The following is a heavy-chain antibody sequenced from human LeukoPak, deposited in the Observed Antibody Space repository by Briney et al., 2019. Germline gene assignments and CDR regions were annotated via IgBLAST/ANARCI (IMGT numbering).Heavy chain of an antibody. CDR3: AKVMKGSERLTMVRGVIIKTAGLYYMDV. Sequence: GGSLRLSCAASGFTLSSYAMSWVRQAPGNGLEWVSSISASGGSTNYADSVKGRFTFSRDNSKNTGYLQMNSLKAEDTAVYYCAKVMKGSERLTMVRGVIIKTAGLYYMDVWGKGTTVTVSS. D-gene: IGHD3-10*01. CDR2: ISASGGST. V-gene: IGHV3-23*01. J-gene: IGHJ6*03. CDR1: GFTLSSYA.